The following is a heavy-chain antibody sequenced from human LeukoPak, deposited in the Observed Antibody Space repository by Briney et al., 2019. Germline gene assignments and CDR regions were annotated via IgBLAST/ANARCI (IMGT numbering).Heavy chain of an antibody. Sequence: SETLSLTCTVSGYSISSDYYWGWIRQPPGKGLEWIGSIYHSGSTYYNPSLKSRVTISVDTSKNQFSLKLSSVTAADTAVYYCAREDQLAGDAFDIWGQGTMVTVSS. J-gene: IGHJ3*02. V-gene: IGHV4-38-2*02. CDR3: AREDQLAGDAFDI. CDR2: IYHSGST. D-gene: IGHD2-2*01. CDR1: GYSISSDYY.